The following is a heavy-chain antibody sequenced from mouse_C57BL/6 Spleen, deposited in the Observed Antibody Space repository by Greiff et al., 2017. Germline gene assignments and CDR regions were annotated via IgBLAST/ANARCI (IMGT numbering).Heavy chain of an antibody. CDR1: GYTFTSYG. V-gene: IGHV1-81*01. D-gene: IGHD1-1*01. CDR3: ARYPITTVVATEGVDAMDY. J-gene: IGHJ4*01. CDR2: IYPRSGNT. Sequence: QVQLQQSGAELARPGASVKLSCKASGYTFTSYGIRWVKQRTGQGLEWIGEIYPRSGNTYYNEKFKGKATLTADKSSSTAYMELRSLTSEDSAFYFCARYPITTVVATEGVDAMDYWGQGTSVTVSA.